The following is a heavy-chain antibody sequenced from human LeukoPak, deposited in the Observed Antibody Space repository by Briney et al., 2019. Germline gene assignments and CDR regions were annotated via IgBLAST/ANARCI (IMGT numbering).Heavy chain of an antibody. CDR1: GGSISSYY. CDR2: IYNSGST. J-gene: IGHJ3*02. CDR3: ARGKVDDYDSSGWAFDI. V-gene: IGHV4-4*07. Sequence: PSXXLSLTRTVSGGSISSYYWSWIRQPAGKGLEWIGRIYNSGSTNYNTSLKRRVTITVEKSKNKFSLKLSSVTAADTAVYYCARGKVDDYDSSGWAFDIWGQGTMVTVSS. D-gene: IGHD3-22*01.